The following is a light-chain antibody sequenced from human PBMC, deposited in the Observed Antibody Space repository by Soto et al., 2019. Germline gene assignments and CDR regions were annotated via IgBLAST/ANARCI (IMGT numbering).Light chain of an antibody. CDR3: MQGTRWPFT. V-gene: IGKV2-30*01. CDR1: QSLVDSAENTY. J-gene: IGKJ3*01. CDR2: KVS. Sequence: DVVMTQSPLSLPATLGQAASISCRSSQSLVDSAENTYLSWLQPRPGQSPRRLIYKVSNRDSGVPDRFSGSGSGTDFTLKISSVEAEDVGVYYCMQGTRWPFTFVPGTKVDIK.